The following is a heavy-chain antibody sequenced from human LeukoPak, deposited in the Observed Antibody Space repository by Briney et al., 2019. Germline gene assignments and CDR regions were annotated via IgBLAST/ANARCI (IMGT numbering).Heavy chain of an antibody. CDR3: AKADRGAPVDY. D-gene: IGHD2-15*01. V-gene: IGHV3-30*18. CDR1: GFTFSSYG. CDR2: ISYDGSNK. Sequence: PGGSLRLSCAASGFTFSSYGMHWVRQAPGKGLEWVAVISYDGSNKYYADSVKGRFTISRDNSKNTLYLQMNSLRAEDTAVYYCAKADRGAPVDYWGQGTLVTVSS. J-gene: IGHJ4*02.